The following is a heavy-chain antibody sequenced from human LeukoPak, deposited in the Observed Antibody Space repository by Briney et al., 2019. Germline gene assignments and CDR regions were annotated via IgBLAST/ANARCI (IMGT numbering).Heavy chain of an antibody. CDR2: IYYSGST. J-gene: IGHJ4*02. CDR3: ARLLSSWYYFDY. D-gene: IGHD6-13*01. V-gene: IGHV4-39*01. Sequence: SETLSLTCTVSGGSISSSSYYWGWIRQPPGKGLEWIGSIYYSGSTYYNPSLKSRVTISVDTSKNQFSLKLSSVTAADTAVYCCARLLSSWYYFDYWGQGTLVTVSS. CDR1: GGSISSSSYY.